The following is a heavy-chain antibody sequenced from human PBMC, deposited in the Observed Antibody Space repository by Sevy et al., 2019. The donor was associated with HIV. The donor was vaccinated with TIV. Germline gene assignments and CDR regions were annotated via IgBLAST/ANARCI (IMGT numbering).Heavy chain of an antibody. V-gene: IGHV3-23*01. CDR3: AKTINSGGGVVPAANYYYYGLDV. CDR2: INGKGRST. J-gene: IGHJ6*02. D-gene: IGHD2-2*01. CDR1: GFTFSGYA. Sequence: GGSLRLSCAASGFTFSGYAMNWVRQAPGKGLEWVSAINGKGRSTHYADSVEGRFTISRDNSKNTLYLQMNSLIAEDTAVYYCAKTINSGGGVVPAANYYYYGLDVWGQGTTVTVSS.